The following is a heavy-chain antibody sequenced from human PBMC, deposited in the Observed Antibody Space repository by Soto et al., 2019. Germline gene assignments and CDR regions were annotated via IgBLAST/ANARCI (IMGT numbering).Heavy chain of an antibody. V-gene: IGHV1-3*04. CDR1: GYSFTHFE. J-gene: IGHJ6*02. CDR3: ARDNPNGNYAGGAMDV. CDR2: INTGNGDT. D-gene: IGHD1-7*01. Sequence: QVQLVQSGPEVKQPGASVRISCQASGYSFTHFEMHWVRQAPGQRLEWMGWINTGNGDTKYSQKFQGRVTFTRDTSASTAYLGLDGLTSDDTSFYFCARDNPNGNYAGGAMDVWGQGTTVTVSS.